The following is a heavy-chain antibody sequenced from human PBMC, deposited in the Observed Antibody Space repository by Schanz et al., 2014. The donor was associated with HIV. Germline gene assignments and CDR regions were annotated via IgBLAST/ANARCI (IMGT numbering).Heavy chain of an antibody. CDR3: ASLSSHYFDH. J-gene: IGHJ4*02. CDR1: GGSMSSGDHS. V-gene: IGHV4-30-2*01. Sequence: QLQLQESGPGLVKPTQTLSLNCVVSGGSMSSGDHSWSWIRLPPGKGLEWIGNIDHSGSTYYNPSLKSRFPIPVDMSKTQFSLKMTSVTAADTAVYYCASLSSHYFDHWGQGTLVTVSS. CDR2: IDHSGST.